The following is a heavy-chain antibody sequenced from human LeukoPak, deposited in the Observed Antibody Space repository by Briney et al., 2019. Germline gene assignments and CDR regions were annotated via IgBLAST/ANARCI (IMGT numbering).Heavy chain of an antibody. D-gene: IGHD3-22*01. Sequence: GGSLRLSCAASGFNFRDAAMTWVRQAPGKGLEWVSLIGPVGDSPFYADSVKGRFTISRDNSKNTLSLQVNSLRAEDMAVYYCAKDSLYYYESSGFYKFDYWGQGTLVTVSS. CDR2: IGPVGDSP. CDR3: AKDSLYYYESSGFYKFDY. J-gene: IGHJ4*02. CDR1: GFNFRDAA. V-gene: IGHV3-23*01.